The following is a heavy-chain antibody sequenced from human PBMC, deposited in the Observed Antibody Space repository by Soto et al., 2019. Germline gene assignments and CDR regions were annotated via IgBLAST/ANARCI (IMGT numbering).Heavy chain of an antibody. Sequence: QVQLQESGPGLVKPSETLSLTCTVSGGSISSYCWSWIRQPPGKGLEWIGYIYYSGSTNYNPSLKSRVTTSVDTSKNQFSLKLSSVAAADTAVYYCAGSGSSPSYYYYGMDVWGQGTTVTVS. CDR3: AGSGSSPSYYYYGMDV. D-gene: IGHD3-10*01. CDR1: GGSISSYC. J-gene: IGHJ6*02. V-gene: IGHV4-59*01. CDR2: IYYSGST.